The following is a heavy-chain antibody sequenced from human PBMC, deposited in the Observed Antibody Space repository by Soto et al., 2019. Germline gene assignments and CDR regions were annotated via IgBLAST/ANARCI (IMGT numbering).Heavy chain of an antibody. CDR1: GYTFTSYY. D-gene: IGHD3-22*01. CDR2: INPSGGST. CDR3: ARDSPVGRDSSGYRY. J-gene: IGHJ4*02. V-gene: IGHV1-46*01. Sequence: QVQLVQPGAEVKKPGASVKVSCKASGYTFTSYYMHWVRQSPGQGLEWMGIINPSGGSTSYKQKFQGRVIMTRDTSTSTIYMALSSLRSEDTAVYYCARDSPVGRDSSGYRYWGQGTLVTVSS.